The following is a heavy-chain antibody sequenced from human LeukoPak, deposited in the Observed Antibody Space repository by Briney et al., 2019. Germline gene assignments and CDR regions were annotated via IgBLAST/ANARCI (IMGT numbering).Heavy chain of an antibody. V-gene: IGHV3-66*01. CDR1: GLTVSSNY. J-gene: IGHJ6*03. CDR2: IYSGGTT. D-gene: IGHD5-18*01. CDR3: TRSTRDSYGRGYYYYYMDV. Sequence: PGGSLRLSCVVSGLTVSSNYMSWVRQAPGKGLEWVSVIYSGGTTNYADSVKGRFIVHRDNSKNTPYLQMNSLRAEDTAVYYCTRSTRDSYGRGYYYYYMDVWGKGTTVTVSS.